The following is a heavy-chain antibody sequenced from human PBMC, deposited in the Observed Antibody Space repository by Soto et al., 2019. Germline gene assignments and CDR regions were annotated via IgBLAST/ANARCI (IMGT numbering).Heavy chain of an antibody. CDR3: ASEEGDGGNPGGY. CDR2: IIPIFGTA. J-gene: IGHJ4*02. V-gene: IGHV1-69*01. CDR1: GGTFSSYA. Sequence: QVQLVQSGAEVKKPGSSVKVSCKASGGTFSSYAISWVRQAPGQGLEWMGGIIPIFGTANYAQQFQGRVTIPADDSTSPAYMELSSLRVEETAVYYCASEEGDGGNPGGYWGQGTLVTVSS. D-gene: IGHD2-15*01.